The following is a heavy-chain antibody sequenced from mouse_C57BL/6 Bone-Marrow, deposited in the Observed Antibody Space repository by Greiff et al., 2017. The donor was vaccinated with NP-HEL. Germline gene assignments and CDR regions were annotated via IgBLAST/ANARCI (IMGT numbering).Heavy chain of an antibody. V-gene: IGHV3-6*01. D-gene: IGHD3-3*01. Sequence: EVQLVESGPGLVKPSQSLSLTCSVTGYSITSGYYWNWIRQFPGNKLEWMGYISYDGSNNYNPSLKNRISITRDTSKNQFFLKLNSVTTEDTATYYCARDRGTGHFDYWGQGTTLTVSS. CDR2: ISYDGSN. CDR1: GYSITSGYY. CDR3: ARDRGTGHFDY. J-gene: IGHJ2*01.